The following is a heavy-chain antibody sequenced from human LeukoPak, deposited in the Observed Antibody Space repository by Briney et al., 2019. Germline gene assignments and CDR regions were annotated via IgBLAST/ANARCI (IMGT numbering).Heavy chain of an antibody. CDR1: GGSISSSSGNC. Sequence: SETLSLTCAVSGGSISSSSGNCWTWVRQPPGKGLEWIGEIYHSGSTNYNPSLKSRVTMLLDKSKNQFSLKLSSVTAADTAVYYCARAALYSSGWSGEVPVAFDIWGQGTMVTVSS. CDR2: IYHSGST. V-gene: IGHV4-4*02. CDR3: ARAALYSSGWSGEVPVAFDI. J-gene: IGHJ3*02. D-gene: IGHD6-19*01.